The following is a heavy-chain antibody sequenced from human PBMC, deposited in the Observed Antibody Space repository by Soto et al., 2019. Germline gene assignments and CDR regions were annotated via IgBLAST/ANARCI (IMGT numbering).Heavy chain of an antibody. D-gene: IGHD3-22*01. CDR3: ARNDNSGLDY. V-gene: IGHV1-46*01. Sequence: QVQLVQSGAEVKKPGASVKVSCKASGYIFTSYYMHWVRQAPGQGLEWMGMINPSGGSTSYAQKFQGSVTMTSDTSTSTVYMELSSLRSEDTAVYYCARNDNSGLDYWCQVTLVTVAS. J-gene: IGHJ4*02. CDR2: INPSGGST. CDR1: GYIFTSYY.